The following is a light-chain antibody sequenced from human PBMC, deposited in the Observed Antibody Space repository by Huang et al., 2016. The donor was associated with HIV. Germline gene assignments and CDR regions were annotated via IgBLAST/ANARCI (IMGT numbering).Light chain of an antibody. CDR1: QSLLYKSHNKNF. Sequence: DIVMTQSPDSLSLSLGERAIINCRSSQSLLYKSHNKNFLTWYQQKPGQPPKLLIYWASTREYGVPDRFSGSGSATDFNLTISGLQAEDVAVYYCQQCYTPPYTFGQGTTVEI. CDR3: QQCYTPPYT. CDR2: WAS. J-gene: IGKJ2*01. V-gene: IGKV4-1*01.